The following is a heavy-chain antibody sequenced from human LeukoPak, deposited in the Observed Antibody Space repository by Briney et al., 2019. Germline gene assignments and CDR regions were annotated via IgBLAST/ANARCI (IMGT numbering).Heavy chain of an antibody. Sequence: GASVKVSCKASGGTFSSYAISWVRQAPGQGLEWMGGIIPIFGTANYAQKFQGRVTITADTSTSTAYMELRSLRSDDTAVYYCARDESPIAVAASPGYWGQGTLVTVSS. CDR2: IIPIFGTA. CDR1: GGTFSSYA. CDR3: ARDESPIAVAASPGY. J-gene: IGHJ4*02. D-gene: IGHD6-19*01. V-gene: IGHV1-69*06.